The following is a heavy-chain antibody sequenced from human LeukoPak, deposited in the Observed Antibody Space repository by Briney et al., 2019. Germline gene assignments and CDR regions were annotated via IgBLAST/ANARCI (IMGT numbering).Heavy chain of an antibody. V-gene: IGHV3-23*01. D-gene: IGHD2-2*01. Sequence: GGSLRLSWAASGFTFSSDAMSGVGPAPGKGMDWGSSISGSVGSAYYTDPVKGRVTISRDNSKNTLYLQMNRLRAEDTAVYYCANLLYCSSTSCYLRFDYGGQGTLVTVSS. CDR2: ISGSVGSA. CDR3: ANLLYCSSTSCYLRFDY. J-gene: IGHJ4*02. CDR1: GFTFSSDA.